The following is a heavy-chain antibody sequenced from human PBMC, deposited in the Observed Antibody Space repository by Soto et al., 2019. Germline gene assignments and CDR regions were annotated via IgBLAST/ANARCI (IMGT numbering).Heavy chain of an antibody. CDR2: IIPNFGTA. CDR3: ASRLEVLRVLEWSTNYYGMDV. D-gene: IGHD3-3*01. V-gene: IGHV1-69*13. CDR1: GGTFSSYA. J-gene: IGHJ6*02. Sequence: GASVKVSCKASGGTFSSYAISWVRQAPGQGLEWMGGIIPNFGTANYAQKFQGRVTITADESTSTAYMELSRLRSEDTAVYYCASRLEVLRVLEWSTNYYGMDVWGQGTTVTVSS.